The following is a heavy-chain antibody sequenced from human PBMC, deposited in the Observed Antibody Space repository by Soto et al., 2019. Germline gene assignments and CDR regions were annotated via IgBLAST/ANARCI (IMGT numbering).Heavy chain of an antibody. CDR2: IYYSGST. D-gene: IGHD3-10*01. Sequence: QVQLQESGPGLVKPSQTLSLTCTVSGGSISSGGYYWSWIRQHPGKGLGWIGYIYYSGSTYYNPSIKSRVTISVDTFKNQFSLKLSSVTAADTAVYYCARGLRITMVRGNWFDPWGQGTLVTVSS. V-gene: IGHV4-31*03. CDR1: GGSISSGGYY. J-gene: IGHJ5*02. CDR3: ARGLRITMVRGNWFDP.